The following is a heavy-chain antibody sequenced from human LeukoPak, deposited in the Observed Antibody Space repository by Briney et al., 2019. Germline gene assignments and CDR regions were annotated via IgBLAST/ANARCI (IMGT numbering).Heavy chain of an antibody. Sequence: GASVTVSCTASGYTFTSYGISWVRRAPGQGLEWMGWISAYNGNTNYAQKLQGRVTMTTDTSTSTAYMELRSLRSDDTAVYYCASSPYGSGREVDIWGQGTMVTVSS. CDR3: ASSPYGSGREVDI. J-gene: IGHJ3*02. D-gene: IGHD3-10*01. CDR2: ISAYNGNT. CDR1: GYTFTSYG. V-gene: IGHV1-18*01.